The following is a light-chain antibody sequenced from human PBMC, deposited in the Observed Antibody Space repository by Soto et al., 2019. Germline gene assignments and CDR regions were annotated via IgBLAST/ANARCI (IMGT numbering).Light chain of an antibody. J-gene: IGKJ1*01. Sequence: DIQMTQSPATLSASVGDRVTSTCRASQSISNRLAWYQQKPGKAPKVLIYDASSLESGVPSRFSGSRSGTEFILTISSLKPDDFSRYCCQHDGCIWTCGQGTKVAMK. CDR2: DAS. CDR1: QSISNR. CDR3: QHDGCIWT. V-gene: IGKV1-5*01.